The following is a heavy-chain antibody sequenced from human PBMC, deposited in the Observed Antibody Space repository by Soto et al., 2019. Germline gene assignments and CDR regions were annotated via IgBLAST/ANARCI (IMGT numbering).Heavy chain of an antibody. J-gene: IGHJ4*02. CDR3: ARHYGDYNGGY. V-gene: IGHV1-69*02. CDR1: GGTFSSYT. CDR2: IIPILGIA. Sequence: QVQLVQSGAEVKKPGSSVKVSCKASGGTFSSYTISWVRQAPGQGLEWMGRIIPILGIANYAQKFQGRVTXTSXKSTSTAYMELSSLRSEDTAVYYCARHYGDYNGGYWGQGTLVTVSS. D-gene: IGHD4-17*01.